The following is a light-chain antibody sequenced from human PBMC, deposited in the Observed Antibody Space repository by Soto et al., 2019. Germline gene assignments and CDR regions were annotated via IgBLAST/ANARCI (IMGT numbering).Light chain of an antibody. V-gene: IGKV3-15*01. J-gene: IGKJ1*01. Sequence: EIVMTQSPATLSVSPWERATLSCRASQSISRDLAWYQQKPGQTPRLLMYGASTRATGIPARFSGSGSGTDLTLTISSLQSEDFAVYYCQHYKMWQWTVGQGTKVDIK. CDR3: QHYKMWQWT. CDR2: GAS. CDR1: QSISRD.